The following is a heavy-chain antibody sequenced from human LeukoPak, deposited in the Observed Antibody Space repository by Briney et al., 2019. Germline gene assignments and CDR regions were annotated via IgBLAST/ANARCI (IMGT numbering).Heavy chain of an antibody. J-gene: IGHJ6*02. Sequence: GGSLRLSCTASGFTFRDYAMSWVRLAPGKGLEWVGFMRSRAYGGTTEYAASVKGRFTISRDDSKSIAYLQMNSLRAEDTAVYYCARDKNGSGWYLQWGGSYYYGMDVWGQGTTVTVSS. D-gene: IGHD6-19*01. CDR2: MRSRAYGGTT. CDR1: GFTFRDYA. V-gene: IGHV3-49*04. CDR3: ARDKNGSGWYLQWGGSYYYGMDV.